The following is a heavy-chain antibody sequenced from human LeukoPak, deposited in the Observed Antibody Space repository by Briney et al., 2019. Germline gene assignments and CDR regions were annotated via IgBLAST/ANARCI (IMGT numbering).Heavy chain of an antibody. CDR1: GFTFSSYA. CDR3: AKAEYYDFWSGYYIFDY. CDR2: ISSNGGST. J-gene: IGHJ4*02. D-gene: IGHD3-3*01. V-gene: IGHV3-64*01. Sequence: GGSLRLSCAASGFTFSSYAMHWVRQAPGKGLEYVSAISSNGGSTYYANSVKGRFTISRDNSKNTLYLQMNSLRAEDTAVYYCAKAEYYDFWSGYYIFDYWGQGTLVTVSS.